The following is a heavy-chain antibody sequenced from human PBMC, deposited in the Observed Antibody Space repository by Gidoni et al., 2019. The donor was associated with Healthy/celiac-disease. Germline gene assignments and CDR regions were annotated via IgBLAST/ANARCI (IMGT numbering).Heavy chain of an antibody. V-gene: IGHV3-9*01. D-gene: IGHD6-19*01. CDR3: AKDVGSSGWLGGAFDI. Sequence: EVQLVESGGGLVQPGRSLRLSCAASGFTFDDYAMHWVRQAPGKGLEWVSGISWNSGSIGYADSVKGRFTISRDNAKNSLYLQMNSLRAEDTALYHCAKDVGSSGWLGGAFDIWGQGTMVTVSS. CDR1: GFTFDDYA. J-gene: IGHJ3*02. CDR2: ISWNSGSI.